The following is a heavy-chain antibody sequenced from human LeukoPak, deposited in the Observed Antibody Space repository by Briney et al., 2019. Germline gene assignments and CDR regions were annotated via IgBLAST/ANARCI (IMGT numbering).Heavy chain of an antibody. V-gene: IGHV4-38-2*02. CDR1: GYTISSGYY. J-gene: IGHJ4*02. CDR2: IYHSGST. Sequence: SETLSLTCTVSGYTISSGYYWGWIRQPPGKGLEWIGSIYHSGSTYYNPSLKSRVTISVDTSKNQFSLKLSSVTAADTAVYYCARRVAVAGQFDYWGQGTLVTVSS. D-gene: IGHD6-19*01. CDR3: ARRVAVAGQFDY.